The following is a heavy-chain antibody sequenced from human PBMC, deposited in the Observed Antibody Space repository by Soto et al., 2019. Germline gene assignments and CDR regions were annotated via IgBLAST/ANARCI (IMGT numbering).Heavy chain of an antibody. Sequence: GGSLRLSCAASGFTFSSFWMDWVRQAPGKGLEWLANINPDGSEKHYVDSVKGRFTISRDNAKNSLYLQMSSLTAEDSALYYCSRSLDSWGQGTRVTVSS. J-gene: IGHJ4*02. CDR3: SRSLDS. CDR2: INPDGSEK. V-gene: IGHV3-7*01. CDR1: GFTFSSFW.